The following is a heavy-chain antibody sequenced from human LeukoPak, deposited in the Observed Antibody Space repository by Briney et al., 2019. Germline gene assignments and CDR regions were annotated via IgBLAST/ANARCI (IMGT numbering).Heavy chain of an antibody. D-gene: IGHD7-27*01. Sequence: SETLSLTCTVSGASISSYYWSWLRQPPGQGLEWMGYFFYSGKTTYSPSLSSRVTISEDTSKNHVSLKLSSGTAADTAVYYCAGAPRAPAGEIGTFHIWGRGTMVTVSS. V-gene: IGHV4-59*01. CDR3: AGAPRAPAGEIGTFHI. J-gene: IGHJ3*02. CDR2: FFYSGKT. CDR1: GASISSYY.